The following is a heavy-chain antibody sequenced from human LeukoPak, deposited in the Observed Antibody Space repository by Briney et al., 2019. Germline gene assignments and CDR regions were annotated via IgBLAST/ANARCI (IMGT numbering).Heavy chain of an antibody. J-gene: IGHJ4*02. D-gene: IGHD3-3*01. Sequence: ASVKVSCKASGYTFTNYGMTWVRQAPGQGLEWMGWINTNTGNPTYAQGFTGQFVFSLDTSVSTTYLQISSLKAEDTAVYYCARVLLRFLEGTIDYWGQGALVTVSS. CDR1: GYTFTNYG. V-gene: IGHV7-4-1*02. CDR2: INTNTGNP. CDR3: ARVLLRFLEGTIDY.